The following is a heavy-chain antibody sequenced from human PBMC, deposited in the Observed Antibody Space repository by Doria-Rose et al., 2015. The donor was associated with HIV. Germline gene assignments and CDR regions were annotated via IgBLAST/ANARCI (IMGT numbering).Heavy chain of an antibody. Sequence: QVQLQQWGPGLVKPSETLSLTCSVSGASVSSRGYYWNWIRQVPGKGLESLGYTYYTGTSDYSPSLKSRLNMAVDTSKNQFSLKLSFVTVADTAVYCARMGSYRKLDYGGQGALVIVSA. CDR3: RMGSYRKLDY. V-gene: IGHV4-31*03. J-gene: IGHJ4*02. CDR2: TYYTGTS. CDR1: GASVSSRGYY. D-gene: IGHD3-3*01.